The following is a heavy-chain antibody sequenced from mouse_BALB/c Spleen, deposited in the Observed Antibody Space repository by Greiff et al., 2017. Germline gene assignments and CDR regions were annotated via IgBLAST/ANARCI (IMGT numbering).Heavy chain of an antibody. D-gene: IGHD1-2*01. CDR1: GFSLTSYG. V-gene: IGHV2-9*02. Sequence: QVQLQQSGPGLVAPSQSLSITCTVSGFSLTSYGVHWVRQPPGKGLEWLGVIWAGGSTNYNSALMSRLSISKDNSKSQVFLKMNSLQTDDTAMYYCARDPQIHYRAMDYWGQGTSVTVSS. CDR3: ARDPQIHYRAMDY. J-gene: IGHJ4*01. CDR2: IWAGGST.